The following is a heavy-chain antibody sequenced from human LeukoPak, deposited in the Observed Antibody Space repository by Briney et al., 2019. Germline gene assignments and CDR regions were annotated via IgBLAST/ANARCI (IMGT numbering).Heavy chain of an antibody. J-gene: IGHJ4*02. D-gene: IGHD3-3*01. CDR2: INQSGST. CDR1: GGSFSGYY. V-gene: IGHV4-34*01. CDR3: ARHGTIFGVVTTMFDY. Sequence: KTSETVSLTCAVYGGSFSGYYWSWIRQPPGKGLEWIGEINQSGSTDYNPSLKSRVIISVDTSKNQFSLKLSSVTAADTAVYYCARHGTIFGVVTTMFDYWGQGTLVTVSS.